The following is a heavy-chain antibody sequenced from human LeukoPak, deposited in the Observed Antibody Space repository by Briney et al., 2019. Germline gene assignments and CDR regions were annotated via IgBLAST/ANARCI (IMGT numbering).Heavy chain of an antibody. CDR2: INWNGGST. D-gene: IGHD6-19*01. CDR3: AREYSSGSFDY. CDR1: GFTFDDYG. Sequence: GGSLGLSCAASGFTFDDYGMSWVRQAPGKGLERVSGINWNGGSTGYADSVKGRFTISRDNAKNSLYLQMNSLRAEDTALYYCAREYSSGSFDYWGQGTLVTVSS. J-gene: IGHJ4*02. V-gene: IGHV3-20*04.